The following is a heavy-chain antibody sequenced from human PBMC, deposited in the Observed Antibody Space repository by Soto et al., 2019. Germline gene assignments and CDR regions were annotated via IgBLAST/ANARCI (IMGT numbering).Heavy chain of an antibody. D-gene: IGHD2-2*01. V-gene: IGHV3-23*01. CDR3: ARLEVGPTGGFDY. CDR2: ISGSGGST. J-gene: IGHJ4*02. CDR1: GFTFSSYA. Sequence: GGSLRLSCAASGFTFSSYAMSWVRQAPGKGLEWVSAISGSGGSTYYADSVKGRFTISRDNSKNTLYLQMNSLRAEDTAVYYCARLEVGPTGGFDYSGQGTLVTVSS.